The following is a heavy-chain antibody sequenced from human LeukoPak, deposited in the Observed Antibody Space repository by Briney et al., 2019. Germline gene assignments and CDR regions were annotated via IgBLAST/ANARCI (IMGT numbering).Heavy chain of an antibody. Sequence: PGRSLTLSCVASGFTFSRYTMHWVRQTPGKGLEWVAVISLDRVTTFYADSVKGRFTISRDNSKNTLYLRMNTLRAEDTAVYYCARDAAQRPDSKGTFDIWGQGTMVTVSS. V-gene: IGHV3-30-3*01. D-gene: IGHD3-22*01. CDR1: GFTFSRYT. J-gene: IGHJ3*02. CDR3: ARDAAQRPDSKGTFDI. CDR2: ISLDRVTT.